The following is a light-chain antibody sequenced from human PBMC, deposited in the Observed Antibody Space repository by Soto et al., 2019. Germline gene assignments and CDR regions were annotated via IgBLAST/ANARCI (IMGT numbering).Light chain of an antibody. CDR2: SNI. CDR3: QSYDSSLGGSKGV. CDR1: SSDIGAGYD. V-gene: IGLV1-40*01. J-gene: IGLJ3*02. Sequence: QSVLTQPPPMSGAPGQRVTISCTGSSSDIGAGYDVHWYQQFPGTAPKLLIYSNINRPSGVPDRFSGAKSGPSASLAITGLQAEDEADYYCQSYDSSLGGSKGVFGGGTKLTVL.